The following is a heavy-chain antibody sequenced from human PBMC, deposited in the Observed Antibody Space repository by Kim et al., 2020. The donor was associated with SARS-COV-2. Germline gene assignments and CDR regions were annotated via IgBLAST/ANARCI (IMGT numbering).Heavy chain of an antibody. J-gene: IGHJ5*02. CDR2: INHSGST. CDR1: GGSFSGYY. Sequence: SETLSLTCAVYGGSFSGYYWSWIRQPPGKGLEWIGEINHSGSTNYNPSLKSRVTISVDTSKNQFSLKLSSVTAADTAVYYCARKGGYLEWLHKYNWFDPWGQGTLVTVSS. CDR3: ARKGGYLEWLHKYNWFDP. V-gene: IGHV4-34*01. D-gene: IGHD3-3*01.